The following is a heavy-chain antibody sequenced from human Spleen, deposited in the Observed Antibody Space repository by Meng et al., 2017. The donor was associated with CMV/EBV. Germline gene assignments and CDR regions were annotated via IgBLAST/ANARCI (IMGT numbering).Heavy chain of an antibody. V-gene: IGHV4-34*01. CDR1: GGSFSGYY. D-gene: IGHD2-2*01. J-gene: IGHJ4*02. CDR3: ARGVPDFDY. CDR2: INHSGST. Sequence: QLQLQESGPGLVKPSETLSLTCAVYGGSFSGYYWSWIRQPPGKGLEWIGEINHSGSTNYNPSLKSRVTISVDTSKNQFSLKLSSVTAADTAVYYCARGVPDFDYWGQGTLVTVSS.